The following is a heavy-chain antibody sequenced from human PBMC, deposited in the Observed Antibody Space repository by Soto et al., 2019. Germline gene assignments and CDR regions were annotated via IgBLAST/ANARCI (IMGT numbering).Heavy chain of an antibody. CDR3: VSGSYSSGYNY. CDR1: GFTFGSFN. Sequence: EVQLVESGGGLVQPGGSLRLSCAASGFTFGSFNMNWVRQAPGKGLEWVSYIKSSSSNIYYADSVKGRFTISRDNAKNSLYLQMNSLRLEDTALYFCVSGSYSSGYNYWGQGTLVTVSS. D-gene: IGHD6-19*01. V-gene: IGHV3-48*01. CDR2: IKSSSSNI. J-gene: IGHJ4*02.